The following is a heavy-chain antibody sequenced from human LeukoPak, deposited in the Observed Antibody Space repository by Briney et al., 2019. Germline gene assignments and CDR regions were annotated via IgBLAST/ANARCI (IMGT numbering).Heavy chain of an antibody. CDR1: GFTVSSNY. CDR3: ARGLIVGFGSYMDV. J-gene: IGHJ6*03. CDR2: IYSGGST. D-gene: IGHD3-16*02. Sequence: PGGSLRLSCAASGFTVSSNYMSWVRQAPGKGLEWVSVIYSGGSTYYADSVKGRFTISRDNSKNTLYLPMNSLRAEDTAVYYCARGLIVGFGSYMDVGGKGTTVTVSS. V-gene: IGHV3-53*01.